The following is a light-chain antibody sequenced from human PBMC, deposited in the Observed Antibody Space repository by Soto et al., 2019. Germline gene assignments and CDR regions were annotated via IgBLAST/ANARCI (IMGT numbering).Light chain of an antibody. V-gene: IGLV2-14*01. CDR2: EVS. J-gene: IGLJ7*01. CDR3: SSYTTIKTVV. Sequence: QSALTQPASVPGSPGQSITISCTGTSRDIGTYKYVSWSQHHPGNAPKLIIFEVSNRPSGISDRFSGFKSANTAYLTISGVQPEDEAGYHCSSYTTIKTVVFGGGTQLTVL. CDR1: SRDIGTYKY.